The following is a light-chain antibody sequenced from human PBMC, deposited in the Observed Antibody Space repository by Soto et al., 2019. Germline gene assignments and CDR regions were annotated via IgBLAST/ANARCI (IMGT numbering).Light chain of an antibody. J-gene: IGKJ1*01. CDR1: QAVNPW. V-gene: IGKV1-5*03. Sequence: DIQMTQSHSVVSASVADTATITFRASQAVNPWLAWHHQKPGRVPRVLIYKTSDLENGVPSRFSGSGSGTEFTLTISNLQPADFATYYCQQYYSRESFGQGTKV. CDR3: QQYYSRES. CDR2: KTS.